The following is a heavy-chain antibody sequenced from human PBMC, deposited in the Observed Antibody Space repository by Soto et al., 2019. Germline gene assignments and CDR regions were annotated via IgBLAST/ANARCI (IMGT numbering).Heavy chain of an antibody. J-gene: IGHJ6*02. CDR3: ARHKSGDCSGGSCPTYYYGMDV. CDR2: IYPGDSDT. V-gene: IGHV5-51*01. D-gene: IGHD2-15*01. CDR1: GYSFTSYW. Sequence: PGESLKISCKGSGYSFTSYWIGWVRQMPGKGLEWMGIIYPGDSDTRYSPSFQGQVTISADKSISTAYLQWSSLKASDTAMYYCARHKSGDCSGGSCPTYYYGMDVWGQGTTVTVSS.